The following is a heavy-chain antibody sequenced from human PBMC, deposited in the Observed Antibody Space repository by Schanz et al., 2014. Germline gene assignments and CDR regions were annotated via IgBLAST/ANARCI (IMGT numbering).Heavy chain of an antibody. Sequence: EVQLEESGGGLVQPGRSLRLSCAASGFTFDDHAMHWVRQVPGKGLEWVSGISWNSGNIAYADSVKGRFTISRDNAKNSLYLQMNSLRPEDTALYYCAKVQTHTLYGGNSCFDYWGQGTLVTVSS. V-gene: IGHV3-9*01. CDR3: AKVQTHTLYGGNSCFDY. J-gene: IGHJ4*02. CDR1: GFTFDDHA. CDR2: ISWNSGNI. D-gene: IGHD2-21*02.